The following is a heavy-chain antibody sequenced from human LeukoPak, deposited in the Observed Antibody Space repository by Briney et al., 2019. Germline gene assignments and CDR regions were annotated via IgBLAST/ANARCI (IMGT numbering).Heavy chain of an antibody. CDR1: GFTFSDYY. CDR2: ISSSGSTI. J-gene: IGHJ3*02. D-gene: IGHD3-10*01. Sequence: GGSLRLSCAASGFTFSDYYMSWIRQAPGKGLEWVSYISSSGSTIYYADSVKGRFTISRDNAKNSLYLQMNSLRAEDTAVYYCARVLELDHSFGELLFSGSLGAFDIWGQGTMVTVSS. CDR3: ARVLELDHSFGELLFSGSLGAFDI. V-gene: IGHV3-11*01.